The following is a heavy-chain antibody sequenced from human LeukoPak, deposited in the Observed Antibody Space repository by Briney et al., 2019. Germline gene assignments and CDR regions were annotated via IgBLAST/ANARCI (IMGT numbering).Heavy chain of an antibody. CDR2: IKQDGSEK. V-gene: IGHV3-7*01. Sequence: PGGSPRLSCAASGFTFSSYWMSWVRQAPGKGLEWVANIKQDGSEKYYVDSVKGRFTISRDNAKNSLYLQMNSLRAEDTAVYYCARDALYSSSWYSNYYYYYMDVWGKGTTVTVSS. CDR1: GFTFSSYW. CDR3: ARDALYSSSWYSNYYYYYMDV. D-gene: IGHD6-13*01. J-gene: IGHJ6*03.